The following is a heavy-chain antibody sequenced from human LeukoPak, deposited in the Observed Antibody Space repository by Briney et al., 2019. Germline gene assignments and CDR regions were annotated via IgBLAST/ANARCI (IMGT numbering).Heavy chain of an antibody. CDR2: INSDGSEG. CDR1: GFTFNGFW. D-gene: IGHD2-2*01. J-gene: IGHJ6*02. CDR3: AREVVVVPDYYYYGMDV. Sequence: GGSLRLSCAVSGFTFNGFWMSWSRQAPGKGLEWVASINSDGSEGYYADVVKGRFTISRDNAKNSLYLQINSLRAEDTAVYYCAREVVVVPDYYYYGMDVWGQGTTVTVSS. V-gene: IGHV3-7*03.